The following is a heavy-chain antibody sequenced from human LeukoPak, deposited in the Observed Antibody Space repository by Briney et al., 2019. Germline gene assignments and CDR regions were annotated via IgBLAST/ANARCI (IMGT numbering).Heavy chain of an antibody. J-gene: IGHJ4*02. V-gene: IGHV1-3*01. CDR2: INAGNGNT. D-gene: IGHD2-8*01. CDR1: GYTFTSLS. CDR3: ARLKYCTNGVCYAGFDY. Sequence: GSGKVSLKAFGYTFTSLSMDWVRQAPGQRPEVIGLINAGNGNTKYSQKFQGRVTITRDTSADTAYMELSSLRSEDTAVYYCARLKYCTNGVCYAGFDYWGQGTLVAVSS.